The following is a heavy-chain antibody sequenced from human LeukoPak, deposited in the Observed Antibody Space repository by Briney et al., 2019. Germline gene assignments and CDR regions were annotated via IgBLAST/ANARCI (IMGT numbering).Heavy chain of an antibody. CDR3: AYVPSGYSSSHRARYYYYGMDV. Sequence: PSETLSLTCAVYGGSFSGYYWSWIRQPPGKGLEWIGEINHSGSTNYNPSLKSRVTISVDTSKNQFSLKLSSVTAADTAVYYCAYVPSGYSSSHRARYYYYGMDVWGQGTTVTVSS. V-gene: IGHV4-34*01. D-gene: IGHD6-13*01. CDR1: GGSFSGYY. J-gene: IGHJ6*02. CDR2: INHSGST.